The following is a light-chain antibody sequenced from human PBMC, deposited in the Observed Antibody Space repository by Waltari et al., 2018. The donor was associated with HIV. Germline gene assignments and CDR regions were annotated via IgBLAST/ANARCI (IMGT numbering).Light chain of an antibody. CDR1: QSVSSNY. V-gene: IGKV3-20*01. CDR2: GAS. CDR3: QQYDTSPWT. Sequence: EFVLTQSPGTLSLSPGERATLSCRASQSVSSNYLAWYQQKPGQAPRLLMYGASSRATGIPDRFSGGGSGTDFILTISRLEPEDFAVYFCQQYDTSPWTFGQGTKVEIK. J-gene: IGKJ1*01.